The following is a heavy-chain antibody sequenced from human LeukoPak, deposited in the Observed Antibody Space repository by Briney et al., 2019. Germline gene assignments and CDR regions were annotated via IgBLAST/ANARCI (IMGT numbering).Heavy chain of an antibody. J-gene: IGHJ4*02. V-gene: IGHV1-8*01. D-gene: IGHD2-2*01. CDR3: ASRCSSTSCYARHFDY. CDR1: GFTFTSYD. Sequence: ASVKVSCRASGFTFTSYDINWVRQSTGQGLEWMGWMNPISGHTGYAQKFQGRVTMTRDTSTSTVYMELSSLRSEDTAVYYCASRCSSTSCYARHFDYWGQGTLVTVSS. CDR2: MNPISGHT.